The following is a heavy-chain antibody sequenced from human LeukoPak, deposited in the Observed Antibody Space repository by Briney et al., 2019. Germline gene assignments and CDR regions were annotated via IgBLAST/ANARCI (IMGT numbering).Heavy chain of an antibody. V-gene: IGHV3-23*01. CDR3: AKDVLTMLRGVSLYYGMDV. Sequence: QAGGSLRLSCAASGFTFSSYARSWVRQAPGKGLEWVSAISGSGGSTYYADSVKGRFTISRDNSKNTLYLQMNSLRAEDTAVYYCAKDVLTMLRGVSLYYGMDVWGQGTTVTVSS. CDR1: GFTFSSYA. J-gene: IGHJ6*02. CDR2: ISGSGGST. D-gene: IGHD3-10*01.